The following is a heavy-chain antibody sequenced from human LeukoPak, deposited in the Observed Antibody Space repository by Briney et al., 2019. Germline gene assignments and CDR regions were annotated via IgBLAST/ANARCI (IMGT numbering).Heavy chain of an antibody. V-gene: IGHV3-23*01. CDR2: ISGSGGST. CDR1: GFTFSSYS. J-gene: IGHJ5*02. CDR3: AKGRYCSSTSCYVLDENWFDP. Sequence: GGSLRLSCAASGFTFSSYSMNWVRQAPGKGLEWVSAISGSGGSTYYADSVKGRFTISRDNSKNTLYLQMNSLRAEDTAVYYCAKGRYCSSTSCYVLDENWFDPWGQGTLVTVSS. D-gene: IGHD2-2*01.